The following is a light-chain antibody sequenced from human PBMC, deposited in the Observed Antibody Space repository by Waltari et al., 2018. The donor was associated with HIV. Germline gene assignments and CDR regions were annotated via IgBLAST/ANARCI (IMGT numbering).Light chain of an antibody. CDR3: SSYAGSDSPYV. CDR2: AFN. J-gene: IGLJ1*01. Sequence: QSALTQPPSASGSPGQSVTIFCTGTSSDVGGYNYVSWYQQHPDKATKLIIFAFNKRPSGVPERFSRSRSGNTPSLTVSGRRAEDEAYYYCSSYAGSDSPYVFGSGTTVTVL. CDR1: SSDVGGYNY. V-gene: IGLV2-8*01.